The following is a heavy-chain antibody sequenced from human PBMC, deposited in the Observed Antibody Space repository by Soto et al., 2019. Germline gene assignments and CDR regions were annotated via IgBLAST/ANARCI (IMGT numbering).Heavy chain of an antibody. Sequence: EVQLLESGGGLVQPGGSLRRSGAASGFTFSNYAMSWVRQAPGKGLEWVSSISNSGSSTYYADSVKGRFTISRDNATNTLYLQMSTMSAADTAVYHCARRDCGSGTNCEFGAPAFAYWGQGNLVTVTS. J-gene: IGHJ4*02. CDR2: ISNSGSST. CDR1: GFTFSNYA. V-gene: IGHV3-23*01. D-gene: IGHD2-21*01. CDR3: ARRDCGSGTNCEFGAPAFAY.